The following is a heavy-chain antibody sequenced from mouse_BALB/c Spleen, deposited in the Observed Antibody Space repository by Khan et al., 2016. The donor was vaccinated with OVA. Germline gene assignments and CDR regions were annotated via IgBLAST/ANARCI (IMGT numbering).Heavy chain of an antibody. CDR2: INPSSDYT. Sequence: QVQLQESGAELAKPGASVKMSCKASGYTFTSYWMHWVIQRPGQGLVWIGYINPSSDYTEYNQKFKDKATLTADKSSSTAYMQLTSLTSEDSAVDYCVNHGSSSGWFTYWGQGTLVTVSA. J-gene: IGHJ3*01. CDR3: VNHGSSSGWFTY. D-gene: IGHD1-1*01. V-gene: IGHV1-7*01. CDR1: GYTFTSYW.